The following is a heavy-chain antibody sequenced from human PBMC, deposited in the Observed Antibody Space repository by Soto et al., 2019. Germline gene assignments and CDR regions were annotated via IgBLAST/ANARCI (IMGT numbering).Heavy chain of an antibody. CDR1: GFIFSNYA. CDR3: ARDPNYDFWSGYRNKEGTYGMDV. D-gene: IGHD3-3*01. V-gene: IGHV3-21*01. CDR2: VGGNGLDT. J-gene: IGHJ6*02. Sequence: GGSLRLSCAASGFIFSNYAMNWVRQAPGKGLEWVSAVGGNGLDTYYADSVKGRFTISRDNAQSSLYLQMNSLRVEDTAVYYCARDPNYDFWSGYRNKEGTYGMDVWGQGTTVTVSS.